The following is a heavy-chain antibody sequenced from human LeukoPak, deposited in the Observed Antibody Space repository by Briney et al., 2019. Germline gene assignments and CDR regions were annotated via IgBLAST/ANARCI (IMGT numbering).Heavy chain of an antibody. J-gene: IGHJ6*03. CDR3: ARSMLGYCSGGSCYSPYYYYMDV. CDR1: GGSISSYY. V-gene: IGHV4-4*07. CDR2: IYTSGST. D-gene: IGHD2-15*01. Sequence: SETLSLTCTVSGGSISSYYWSWIRQPAGKGLEWIGRIYTSGSTNYNPSLKSRVTMSVDTSKNQFSLKLSSVTAADTAVYYCARSMLGYCSGGSCYSPYYYYMDVWGKGTTVTVSS.